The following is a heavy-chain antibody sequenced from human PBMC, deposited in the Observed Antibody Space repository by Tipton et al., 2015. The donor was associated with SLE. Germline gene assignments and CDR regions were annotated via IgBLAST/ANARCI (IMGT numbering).Heavy chain of an antibody. Sequence: SLRLSCAASGFIFDDHAMHWVRQVPGRGLEWASGINWNGGTTDYADSVKGRFIISRDNAKNSLYLQMNSLRVEDTATYYCVKVAYDYIWGTSVSDYFDYWGQGTLVTVSS. J-gene: IGHJ4*02. V-gene: IGHV3-20*04. CDR1: GFIFDDHA. CDR2: INWNGGTT. D-gene: IGHD3-16*01. CDR3: VKVAYDYIWGTSVSDYFDY.